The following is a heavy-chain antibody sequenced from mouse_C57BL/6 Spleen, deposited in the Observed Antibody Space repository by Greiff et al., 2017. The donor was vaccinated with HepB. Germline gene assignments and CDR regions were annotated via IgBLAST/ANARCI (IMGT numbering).Heavy chain of an antibody. Sequence: DVQLQESGPELVKPGASVKIPCKASGYTFTDYNMDWVKQSHGKSLEWIGDINPNNGGTIYNQKFKGKATLTVDKSSSTAYMELRSLTSEDTAVYYCARSSYGNYAMDYWGQGTSVTVSS. CDR3: ARSSYGNYAMDY. D-gene: IGHD2-10*02. J-gene: IGHJ4*01. CDR2: INPNNGGT. V-gene: IGHV1-18*01. CDR1: GYTFTDYN.